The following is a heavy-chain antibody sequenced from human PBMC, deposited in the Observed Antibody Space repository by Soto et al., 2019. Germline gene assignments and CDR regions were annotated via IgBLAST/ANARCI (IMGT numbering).Heavy chain of an antibody. D-gene: IGHD6-6*01. CDR2: ISGSDDST. V-gene: IGHV3-23*01. CDR3: AKRSRSSTFDY. Sequence: GGSLRLSCAASGFTFSSYAMSWVRQAPGKGLEWVSVISGSDDSTYYADSVKGRFTISRDNSKNTLYLQMNSLRAEDTAVYYCAKRSRSSTFDYWGQGTLVTVSS. CDR1: GFTFSSYA. J-gene: IGHJ4*02.